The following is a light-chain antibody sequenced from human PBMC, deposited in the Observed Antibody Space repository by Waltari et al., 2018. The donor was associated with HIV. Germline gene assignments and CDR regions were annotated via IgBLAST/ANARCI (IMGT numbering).Light chain of an antibody. J-gene: IGLJ2*01. CDR1: NIGYKS. CDR3: QVWDTTTV. V-gene: IGLV3-9*02. CDR2: NDK. Sequence: SYELTQPLSVSVALGQTARITCGGKNIGYKSVHWYQQKTGQAPVLVIDNDKYRPSGIPERFSGSKSENTATLTITGSQAGDEADYFCQVWDTTTVFGGGTNLTVL.